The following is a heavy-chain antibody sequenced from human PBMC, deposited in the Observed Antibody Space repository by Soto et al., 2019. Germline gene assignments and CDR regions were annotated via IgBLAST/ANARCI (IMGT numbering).Heavy chain of an antibody. J-gene: IGHJ2*01. CDR2: ISGGGDRT. D-gene: IGHD3-16*01. CDR3: ARKVLGSTTRPDYWYFDL. Sequence: EVQLLESGGGLVQPGGSLRLSCVGSGFTFINHAMNWVRQAPGKGLEWVSGISGGGDRTFDADSVKGRFTISRDNSKNTVNLQMNSLRADDTAVYHCARKVLGSTTRPDYWYFDLWGRGTLVTVSS. V-gene: IGHV3-23*01. CDR1: GFTFINHA.